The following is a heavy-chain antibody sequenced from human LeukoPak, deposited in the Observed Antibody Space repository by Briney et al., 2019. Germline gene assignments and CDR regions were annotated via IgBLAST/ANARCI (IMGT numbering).Heavy chain of an antibody. CDR2: ISYDGSNK. V-gene: IGHV3-30-3*01. D-gene: IGHD3-22*01. Sequence: PGGSLRLSCAASGFTFSSYAMHWVRQAPGKGLEWVAVISYDGSNKYYADSVKGRFTISRDNSKNTLYLQMNSLRAEDTAVYYCARGRYDSSGYYFKRDAGHDAFDIWGQGTMVTVSS. J-gene: IGHJ3*02. CDR3: ARGRYDSSGYYFKRDAGHDAFDI. CDR1: GFTFSSYA.